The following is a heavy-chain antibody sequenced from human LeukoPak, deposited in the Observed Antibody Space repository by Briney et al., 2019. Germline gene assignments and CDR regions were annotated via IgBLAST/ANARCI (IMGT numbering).Heavy chain of an antibody. CDR2: ISYDGSNK. D-gene: IGHD5-12*01. Sequence: GGSLRLSCAASGFTVSSNYMSWVRQAPGKGLEWVAVISYDGSNKYYADSVKGRFTVSRDNSKNTLYLQMNSLRAEDTAVYYCAKDIESAAVATFYFDYWGQGTLVTVSS. J-gene: IGHJ4*02. CDR3: AKDIESAAVATFYFDY. V-gene: IGHV3-30*18. CDR1: GFTVSSNY.